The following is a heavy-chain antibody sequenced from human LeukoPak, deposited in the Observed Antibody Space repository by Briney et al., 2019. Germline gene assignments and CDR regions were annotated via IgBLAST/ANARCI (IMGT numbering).Heavy chain of an antibody. CDR3: ARNYFDLSGYYYYGMDA. CDR1: GYTFTGYY. V-gene: IGHV1-2*02. CDR2: INPNSGGT. D-gene: IGHD3-9*01. J-gene: IGHJ6*02. Sequence: GASVKVSCKASGYTFTGYYMHWVRQAPGQGLEWMGWINPNSGGTNYAQKFQGRVTMTRDTSISTAYMELSRLRSDDTAVYYCARNYFDLSGYYYYGMDAWGQGTTVTVSS.